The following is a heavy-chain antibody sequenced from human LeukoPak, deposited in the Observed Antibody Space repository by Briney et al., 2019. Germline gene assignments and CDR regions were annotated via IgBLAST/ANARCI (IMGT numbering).Heavy chain of an antibody. J-gene: IGHJ4*02. CDR2: INWNGGST. D-gene: IGHD3-3*01. CDR3: ARAEYYDSWSGLFDY. CDR1: GFTFDDYG. V-gene: IGHV3-20*04. Sequence: PGGSLRLSCAASGFTFDDYGMSWVRQAPGKGLEWVSGINWNGGSTGYADSVKGRFTISRDNAKNSLYLQMNSLRAEDTALYYCARAEYYDSWSGLFDYWGQGTLVTVSS.